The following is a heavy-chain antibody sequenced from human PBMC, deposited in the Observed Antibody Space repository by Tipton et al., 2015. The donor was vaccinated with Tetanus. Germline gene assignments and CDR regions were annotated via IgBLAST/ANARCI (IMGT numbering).Heavy chain of an antibody. CDR3: ARATEHDIMTGYDN. D-gene: IGHD3-9*01. V-gene: IGHV4-4*02. CDR2: VVVGDS. J-gene: IGHJ4*02. CDR1: GGSISGPNW. Sequence: TLSLTCAVTGGSISGPNWWSWVRQIPGKGLEWIGEVVVGDSNYNPSLKSRVTISVDKAKNQFSLKLTSVTAAETAVYYCARATEHDIMTGYDNWGPGTQVTVSS.